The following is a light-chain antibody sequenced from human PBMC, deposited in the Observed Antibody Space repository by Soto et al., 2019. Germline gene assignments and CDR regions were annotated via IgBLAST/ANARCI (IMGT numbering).Light chain of an antibody. CDR3: RSYGSPLRPSV. CDR2: GNS. Sequence: QSVLTQPPSVSGAPGQRVTISCTGSSSNIGAGYDVHWYQQLPGTAPKLLIYGNSNRPSGVPDRFSGSKSGTSASLAITGLQAADEAHKCRRSYGSPLRPSVFAAGTKLTVL. J-gene: IGLJ2*01. V-gene: IGLV1-40*01. CDR1: SSNIGAGYD.